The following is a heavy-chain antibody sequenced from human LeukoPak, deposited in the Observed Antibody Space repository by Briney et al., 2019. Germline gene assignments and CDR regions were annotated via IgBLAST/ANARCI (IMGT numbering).Heavy chain of an antibody. CDR1: GYTFTSYW. CDR3: ARTGVGMAYDSSGYYPN. J-gene: IGHJ4*02. V-gene: IGHV5-51*01. Sequence: GESLKISCKGSGYTFTSYWIAWVRQMPGKGLEWMGIIYPGDSDTRYSPSFQGQVTISADKSISTAYLQWSSLKASDTAMYYCARTGVGMAYDSSGYYPNWGQGTLVTVSS. CDR2: IYPGDSDT. D-gene: IGHD3-22*01.